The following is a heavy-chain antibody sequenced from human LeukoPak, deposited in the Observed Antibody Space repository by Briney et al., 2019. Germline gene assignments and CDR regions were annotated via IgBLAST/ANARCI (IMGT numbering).Heavy chain of an antibody. CDR2: VYYSGNT. J-gene: IGHJ3*02. Sequence: PSETLSLTCSVSGGSISSSRFYWGWIRQPPGKGLEWIGSVYYSGNTYYNPSLKSRVTISVDTSKNQFPLKLSSVTATDTAVYYCARHQSGSYLDAFDIWGQGTMVTVSS. CDR1: GGSISSSRFY. V-gene: IGHV4-39*01. D-gene: IGHD1-26*01. CDR3: ARHQSGSYLDAFDI.